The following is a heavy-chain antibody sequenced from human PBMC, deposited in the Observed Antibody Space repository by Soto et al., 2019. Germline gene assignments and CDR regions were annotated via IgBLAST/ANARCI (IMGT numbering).Heavy chain of an antibody. CDR2: INHSGST. J-gene: IGHJ4*02. V-gene: IGHV4-34*01. Sequence: SETLSLTCAVYGGSFSGYYWSWIRQPPGKGLEWIGEINHSGSTNYNPSLKSRVTISVDTSKNQFSLKLSSVTAADTAVYYCARGDFNGDSDEWGQGTLVTVSS. D-gene: IGHD3-3*01. CDR1: GGSFSGYY. CDR3: ARGDFNGDSDE.